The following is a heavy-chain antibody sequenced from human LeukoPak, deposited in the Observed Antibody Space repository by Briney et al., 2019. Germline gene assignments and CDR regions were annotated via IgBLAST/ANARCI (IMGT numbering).Heavy chain of an antibody. Sequence: GGXXRLSCAASRXTFSXXXXXXVRQAPGXXXEWVXXXXXXXXEXXXXXXVXXXXTXXRXNAKNSLYLQMNSPRVEDTAVYYCARDTRGIFDYWGQGTLVTVSS. CDR1: RXTFSXXX. CDR2: XXXXXXEX. D-gene: IGHD3-10*01. J-gene: IGHJ4*02. CDR3: ARDTRGIFDY. V-gene: IGHV3-7*01.